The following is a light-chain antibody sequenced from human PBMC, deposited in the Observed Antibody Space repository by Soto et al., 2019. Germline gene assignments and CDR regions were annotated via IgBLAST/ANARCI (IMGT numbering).Light chain of an antibody. CDR3: SSYAGSNNVVI. Sequence: QSALTQPPSASGSPGQSVTISCTGTSSDVGDYNYVSWYQHYPGTAPKLMIYEVTKRPSGVPDRFSGSKSGNTASLTVSGLQAEDEADYYCSSYAGSNNVVIFGGGTKLTVL. CDR1: SSDVGDYNY. CDR2: EVT. V-gene: IGLV2-8*01. J-gene: IGLJ2*01.